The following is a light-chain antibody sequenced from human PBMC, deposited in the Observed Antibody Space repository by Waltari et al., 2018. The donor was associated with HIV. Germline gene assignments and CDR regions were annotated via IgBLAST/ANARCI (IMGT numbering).Light chain of an antibody. CDR3: CSYAGSSIHVI. V-gene: IGLV2-23*02. J-gene: IGLJ2*01. CDR1: SSDVGSYNL. Sequence: QSALTQPASVSGSPGQSITISCTGTSSDVGSYNLVSWYQRHPGKAPKLLISEVNKRPPGVSNRCSSSKSGNTASLTISVLQAEDEADYDCCSYAGSSIHVIFGGGTKLTVL. CDR2: EVN.